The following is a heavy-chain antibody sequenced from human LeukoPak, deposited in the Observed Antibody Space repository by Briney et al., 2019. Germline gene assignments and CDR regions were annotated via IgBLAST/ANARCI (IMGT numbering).Heavy chain of an antibody. J-gene: IGHJ5*02. CDR3: AREYNWNYPGWLDP. V-gene: IGHV1-18*01. D-gene: IGHD1-7*01. CDR2: ISAYNGNT. CDR1: GYTLTSYG. Sequence: ASVKVSCKASGYTLTSYGISWVRQAPGQGLEWMGWISAYNGNTNYAQKLQGRVTMTTDTSTSTAYMELRSLRSDDTAVYYCAREYNWNYPGWLDPWGQGTLVTVSS.